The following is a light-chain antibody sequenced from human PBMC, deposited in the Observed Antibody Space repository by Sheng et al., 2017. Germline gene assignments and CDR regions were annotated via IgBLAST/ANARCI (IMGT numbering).Light chain of an antibody. J-gene: IGKJ3*01. Sequence: EIVMTQSPATLSASPGERVTLSCNTSQSIDDNLAWYQQRSGQAPRLLIYTSSNRAADIPDRFRGSGSGTDFTLTISSLQSDDFAVYYCQHRDNWPPITFGPGTKVHIK. CDR3: QHRDNWPPIT. V-gene: IGKV3-15*01. CDR2: TSS. CDR1: QSIDDN.